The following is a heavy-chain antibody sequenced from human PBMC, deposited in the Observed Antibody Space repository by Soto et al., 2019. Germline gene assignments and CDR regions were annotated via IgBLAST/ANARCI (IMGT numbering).Heavy chain of an antibody. Sequence: QVQLVQSGAEVKKPGSSVKVSCKASGGTFSSYAISWVRQAPGQGLEWMGGIIPIFGTANYAQKFQGRVTITADKSTSTAYMELSSLRSEDTAVYYCAGGDIYCGGDCYASGFDYWGQGTLVTVSS. CDR3: AGGDIYCGGDCYASGFDY. CDR1: GGTFSSYA. J-gene: IGHJ4*02. V-gene: IGHV1-69*06. CDR2: IIPIFGTA. D-gene: IGHD2-21*02.